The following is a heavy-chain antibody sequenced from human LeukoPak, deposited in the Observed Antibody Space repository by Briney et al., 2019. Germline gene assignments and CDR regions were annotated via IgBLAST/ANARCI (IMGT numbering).Heavy chain of an antibody. J-gene: IGHJ4*02. V-gene: IGHV4-34*01. D-gene: IGHD4-17*01. CDR1: GGSFSGYY. Sequence: PSGTLSLTCAVYGGSFSGYYWSWIRQPPGKGLEWIGEINHSGSTNYNPSLKSRVTISVDTSKNQFSLKLSSVTAADTAVYYCARGLDYGGDYFDYWGQGTLVTVSS. CDR2: INHSGST. CDR3: ARGLDYGGDYFDY.